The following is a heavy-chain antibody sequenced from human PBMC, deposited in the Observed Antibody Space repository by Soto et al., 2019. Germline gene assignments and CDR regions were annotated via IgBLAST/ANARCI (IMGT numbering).Heavy chain of an antibody. V-gene: IGHV3-33*01. Sequence: GGSLRLSCAASGFTFSSYGMHWVRQAPGKGLEWVAVIWYDGSNKYYADSVKGRFTISRDNSKNTLYLQMNSLRAEDTAVYYCARGLSPYSSSWYIAWFDPWGQGTLVTVSS. J-gene: IGHJ5*02. CDR1: GFTFSSYG. D-gene: IGHD6-13*01. CDR2: IWYDGSNK. CDR3: ARGLSPYSSSWYIAWFDP.